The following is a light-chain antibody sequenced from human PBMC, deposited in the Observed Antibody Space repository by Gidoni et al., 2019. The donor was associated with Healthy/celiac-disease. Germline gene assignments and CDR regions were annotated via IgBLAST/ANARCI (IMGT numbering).Light chain of an antibody. Sequence: DIQITPSPSSLSASVGDRVTITCRASQSISSYLNWYQQKPGKAPKLLIYAASSLQSGVPSRFSGSGSGTDFTITISSLQPEDFATYYCQQSYSTPTFGGGTKVEIK. CDR1: QSISSY. V-gene: IGKV1-39*01. J-gene: IGKJ4*01. CDR3: QQSYSTPT. CDR2: AAS.